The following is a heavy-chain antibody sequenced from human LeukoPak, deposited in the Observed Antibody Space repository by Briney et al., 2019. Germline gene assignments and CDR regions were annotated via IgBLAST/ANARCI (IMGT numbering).Heavy chain of an antibody. J-gene: IGHJ4*02. V-gene: IGHV4-39*01. D-gene: IGHD6-13*01. CDR2: IYYSGST. CDR3: ARRSSSWYAFDY. CDR1: GASLSSTSYY. Sequence: SETLSLTCTVSGASLSSTSYYWGWIRQPPGKGLEWIGSIYYSGSTNYKSSLKSRVTISVDTSKNQFSLKLSSVTAADTAVYYCARRSSSWYAFDYWGQGTLVTVSS.